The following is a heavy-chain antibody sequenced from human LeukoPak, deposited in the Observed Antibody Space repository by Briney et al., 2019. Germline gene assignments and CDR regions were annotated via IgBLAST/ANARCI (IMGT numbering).Heavy chain of an antibody. CDR1: GFTFSSYS. Sequence: PGGSLRLSCAASGFTFSSYSMNWVRQAPGKGLEWVSSISSSSSYIYYADSVKGRFTISRDNAKNSLYLQMNSLRAEDTAVYYCARAPGTIFGVVIFDYWGQGTLVTVSS. CDR2: ISSSSSYI. V-gene: IGHV3-21*01. CDR3: ARAPGTIFGVVIFDY. D-gene: IGHD3-3*01. J-gene: IGHJ4*02.